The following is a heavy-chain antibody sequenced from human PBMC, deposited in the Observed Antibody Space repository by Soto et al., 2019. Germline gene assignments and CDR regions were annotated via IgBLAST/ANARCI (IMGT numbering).Heavy chain of an antibody. J-gene: IGHJ5*02. CDR3: AKCQVVTGVSGWGNCFDP. CDR1: GFTLSTYA. V-gene: IGHV3-23*01. D-gene: IGHD2-15*01. Sequence: EVQLLESGGDLVQPGGSLRLSCAASGFTLSTYAMNWVRQAPGKGLEWVSAIRENSGSTDYADSVKGRFTIARDNSKNTLYLQMNSLSADDTAVYYCAKCQVVTGVSGWGNCFDPWGQGTLVTVSA. CDR2: IRENSGST.